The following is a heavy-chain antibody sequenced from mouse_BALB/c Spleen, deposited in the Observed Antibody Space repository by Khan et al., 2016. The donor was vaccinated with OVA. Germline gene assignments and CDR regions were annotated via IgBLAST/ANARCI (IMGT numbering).Heavy chain of an antibody. CDR2: INSNGGST. J-gene: IGHJ2*01. CDR1: GFTFSSFG. Sequence: EVQRVESGGGLVQPGGSLKLSCAASGFTFSSFGISWVRQTPDKRLELVATINSNGGSTYYPDSVKGRFTISRDNAKNTLYLQMSSLKSEDTAMYYCARMARTINWGQGTTLTVSS. CDR3: ARMARTIN. V-gene: IGHV5-6-3*01.